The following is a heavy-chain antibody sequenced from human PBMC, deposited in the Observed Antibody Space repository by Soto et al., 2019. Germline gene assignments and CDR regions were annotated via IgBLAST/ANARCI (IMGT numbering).Heavy chain of an antibody. V-gene: IGHV3-23*01. CDR2: ISGSGGST. Sequence: PGGSLRLSCAASGFTFSSYAMSWVRQAPGKGLEWVSAISGSGGSTYYADSVKGRFTISRDNSKNTLYLQMNSLRAEDTAVYYCAKGQDTTIFGVFGPFDYWGQGTLVTVSS. CDR1: GFTFSSYA. J-gene: IGHJ4*02. CDR3: AKGQDTTIFGVFGPFDY. D-gene: IGHD3-3*01.